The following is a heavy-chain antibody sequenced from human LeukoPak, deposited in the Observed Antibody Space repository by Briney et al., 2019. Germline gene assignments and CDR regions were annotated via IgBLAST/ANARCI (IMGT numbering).Heavy chain of an antibody. Sequence: PSETLSLTCTVSGGSTSSGSYYWSWIRQPAGNGLEWIGRIYTSGSTNYNPSLKSRVTISVDTSKNQFSLKLSSVTAADTAVYYCATSGWYLLPGVYWGQGTLVTVSS. J-gene: IGHJ4*02. V-gene: IGHV4-61*02. CDR3: ATSGWYLLPGVY. CDR1: GGSTSSGSYY. CDR2: IYTSGST. D-gene: IGHD6-19*01.